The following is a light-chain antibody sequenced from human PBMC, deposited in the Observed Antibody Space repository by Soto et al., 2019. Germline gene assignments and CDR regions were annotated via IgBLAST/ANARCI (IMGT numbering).Light chain of an antibody. CDR1: SSDVGGYNY. Sequence: QSVLTQPASVSGSPGQSITISCTGTSSDVGGYNYVSWYQQHPGKAPKLMIYEVSNRPSGVPNRFSGSKSGNTASLTISGLQAEDEADYYCSSYTRSSTRVFGGGTKVTVL. J-gene: IGLJ3*02. CDR2: EVS. V-gene: IGLV2-14*01. CDR3: SSYTRSSTRV.